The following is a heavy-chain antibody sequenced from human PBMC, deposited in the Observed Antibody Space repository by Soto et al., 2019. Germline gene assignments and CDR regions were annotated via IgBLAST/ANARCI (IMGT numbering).Heavy chain of an antibody. Sequence: QLQLQESGPGLVKPSETLSLTCTVSGGSFSSSSYYWGWIRQPPGKGLEWIGSIYYSGSTYYNPSLKSRVTISVDTSKNQFSLKLSSVTAADTAVSYCASRGGYLTTVTPWTAFDIWGQGTMVTVSS. D-gene: IGHD4-17*01. CDR2: IYYSGST. J-gene: IGHJ3*02. CDR3: ASRGGYLTTVTPWTAFDI. CDR1: GGSFSSSSYY. V-gene: IGHV4-39*01.